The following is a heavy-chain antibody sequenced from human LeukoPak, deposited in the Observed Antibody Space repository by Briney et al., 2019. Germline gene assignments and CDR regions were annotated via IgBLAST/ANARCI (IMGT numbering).Heavy chain of an antibody. CDR2: INPNSGGT. V-gene: IGHV1-2*02. CDR3: ARDDPVLLWFGESRNWFDP. CDR1: GYTFTGYY. J-gene: IGHJ5*02. Sequence: GASVKVSCKASGYTFTGYYMHWVRQAPGQGLEWMGWINPNSGGTNYAQKFQGRVTMTRDTSISTAYMELSRLRSDDTAVYYCARDDPVLLWFGESRNWFDPWGQGTLVTVSS. D-gene: IGHD3-10*01.